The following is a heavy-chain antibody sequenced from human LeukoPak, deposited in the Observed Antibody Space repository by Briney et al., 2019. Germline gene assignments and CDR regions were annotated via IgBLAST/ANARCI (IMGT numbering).Heavy chain of an antibody. CDR3: AKVMSPTWRGGTYTLDV. V-gene: IGHV3-23*01. Sequence: GGPLTLSCAASGLTFCTYGMTWLRQAPGKGLEWVSTIGYGGTPYYADSVRGRLTISRDNSKNMLHLQMNSLRAEDTAVYYCAKVMSPTWRGGTYTLDVWGQGTTVTVSS. J-gene: IGHJ6*02. CDR1: GLTFCTYG. CDR2: IGYGGTP. D-gene: IGHD1-26*01.